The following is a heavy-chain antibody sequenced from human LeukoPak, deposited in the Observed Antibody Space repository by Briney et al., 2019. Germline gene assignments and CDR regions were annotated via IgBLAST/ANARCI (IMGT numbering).Heavy chain of an antibody. V-gene: IGHV4-59*08. Sequence: SETLPLTCTVSGGSISSYFWSWIRQPPGRGLEWIGYIYYTGSTNYNPSLKSRVTISVDTSKNQFSLKLNSVTAADTAVYYCARRRYGMDVWGQGTTVTVSS. CDR3: ARRRYGMDV. CDR1: GGSISSYF. CDR2: IYYTGST. J-gene: IGHJ6*02.